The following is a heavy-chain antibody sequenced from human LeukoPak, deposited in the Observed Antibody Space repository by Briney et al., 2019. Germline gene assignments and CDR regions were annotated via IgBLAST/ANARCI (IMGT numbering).Heavy chain of an antibody. CDR2: ISNSSSYI. D-gene: IGHD1-1*01. J-gene: IGHJ4*02. CDR3: ARKLPGTVYFDY. Sequence: GGSLRLSCAASGFTFSSYSMNWVRQAPGKGLEWVSSISNSSSYIYYADSVKGRFTISRDNAKNSLYLQMNSLRVEDTAVYYCARKLPGTVYFDYWGLGTLVTVSS. CDR1: GFTFSSYS. V-gene: IGHV3-21*01.